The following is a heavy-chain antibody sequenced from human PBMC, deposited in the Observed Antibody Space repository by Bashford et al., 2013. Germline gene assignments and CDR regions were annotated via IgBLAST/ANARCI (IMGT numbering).Heavy chain of an antibody. CDR2: ISSSDTTTTI. CDR1: GFTFSSYS. Sequence: GSLRLSCTASGFTFSSYSMKWVRQAPGKGLEWVSYISSSDTTTTIYYADSVKGRFTLSRDNANNSLYLQMNSLRAEDTAVYYCAKNGPERFLEWFRTEYGMDVWGQGTTVTVSS. J-gene: IGHJ6*02. CDR3: AKNGPERFLEWFRTEYGMDV. D-gene: IGHD3-3*01. V-gene: IGHV3-48*04.